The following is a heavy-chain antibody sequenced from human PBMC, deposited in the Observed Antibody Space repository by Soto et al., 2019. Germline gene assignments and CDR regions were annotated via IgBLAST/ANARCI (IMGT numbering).Heavy chain of an antibody. CDR2: IYYSGNT. V-gene: IGHV4-30-4*01. D-gene: IGHD2-15*01. CDR3: SRYVSGDCIDGRCYTPFAY. J-gene: IGHJ4*02. CDR1: GRSISSVNYY. Sequence: QVQLQESGPGLVKPSQTLSLTCTVSGRSISSVNYYWCWIRQPPGKGLEWIGYIYYSGNTYSNPYLKRRVTISVETAKNQFSLKLSSVPAADPGVYYCSRYVSGDCIDGRCYTPFAYWGPGTLATVSS.